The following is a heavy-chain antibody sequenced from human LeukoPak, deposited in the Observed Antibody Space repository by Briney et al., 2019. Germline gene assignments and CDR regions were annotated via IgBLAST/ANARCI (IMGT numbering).Heavy chain of an antibody. D-gene: IGHD3-3*01. V-gene: IGHV3-30-3*01. J-gene: IGHJ4*02. Sequence: PGGSLRLSCAASGFTFSSYAMHWVRQAPGKGLEWVAVISYDGSNKYYADSVKGRFTISRDNAKNSLYLQMNSLRAEDTAVYYCATGGPESGSEDYFDYWGQGTLVTVSS. CDR3: ATGGPESGSEDYFDY. CDR1: GFTFSSYA. CDR2: ISYDGSNK.